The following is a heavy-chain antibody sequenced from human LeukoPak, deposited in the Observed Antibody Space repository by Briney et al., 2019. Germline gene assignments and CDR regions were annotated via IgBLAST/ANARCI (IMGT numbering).Heavy chain of an antibody. Sequence: SGESLKISCKGSGYSFAAYWIGWVRQMPGKGLEWVGIIYPGDSDTRYSPSFQGQVTMSTDKSISTAYLQWSSLKASDTAMYYCARGSRNYYFDYWGQGTLVTVSS. D-gene: IGHD2-15*01. V-gene: IGHV5-51*01. CDR3: ARGSRNYYFDY. J-gene: IGHJ4*02. CDR1: GYSFAAYW. CDR2: IYPGDSDT.